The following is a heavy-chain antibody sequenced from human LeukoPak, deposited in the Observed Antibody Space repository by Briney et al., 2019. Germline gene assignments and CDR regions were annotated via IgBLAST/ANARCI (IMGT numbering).Heavy chain of an antibody. CDR3: SSSPSWGV. J-gene: IGHJ6*04. V-gene: IGHV3-53*01. CDR1: GVTLIYSY. Sequence: PGGSLRLSCAASGVTLIYSYIPCARQAPGKGLEWVSVIYSGGTTHYADSVKGRFTISRGNSKNTLYLQMNSLRVDDTAVYCCSSSPSWGVWGKGTTVTVSS. CDR2: IYSGGTT. D-gene: IGHD3-16*01.